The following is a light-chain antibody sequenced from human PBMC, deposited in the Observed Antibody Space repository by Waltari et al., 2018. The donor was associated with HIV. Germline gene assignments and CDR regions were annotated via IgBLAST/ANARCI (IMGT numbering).Light chain of an antibody. CDR1: SSNIGRNT. J-gene: IGLJ2*01. Sequence: QSVLTQPPSASGTPGQRVTISCSGSSSNIGRNTVNWYQQLPGTAPKLLIYSNNQRPSGVPDRFSGSKSGTSASLAISGLQSDDEADYYCAAWDDSLNGPVFGGGTKLTVL. CDR3: AAWDDSLNGPV. V-gene: IGLV1-44*01. CDR2: SNN.